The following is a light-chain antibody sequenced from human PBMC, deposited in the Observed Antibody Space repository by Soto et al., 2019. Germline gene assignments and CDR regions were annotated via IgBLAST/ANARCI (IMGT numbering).Light chain of an antibody. V-gene: IGKV3-15*01. Sequence: EIVMSQSHATLSVSPGERSTLYCRASQSVSSKLAWYQHKPGQAPRLLIYGASTRATGIPARFSGSGSGAEFTLPISSLQSQDFAVYYCQQYNKWPSWTFGHGTQVDIK. CDR1: QSVSSK. J-gene: IGKJ1*01. CDR3: QQYNKWPSWT. CDR2: GAS.